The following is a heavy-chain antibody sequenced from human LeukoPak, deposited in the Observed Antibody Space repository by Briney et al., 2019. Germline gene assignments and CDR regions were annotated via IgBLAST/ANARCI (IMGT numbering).Heavy chain of an antibody. CDR1: GGTFSSYA. CDR2: IILIFGTA. Sequence: ASVKASCKASGGTFSSYAIIWVRQAPGQSLEWMAGIILIFGTANYAQKFQGRVTITTDKTTSTAYMKLSSLRSEDMAVYYSASHQWLSHYPYYFDYWGQGTLVTVSS. D-gene: IGHD3-22*01. J-gene: IGHJ4*02. V-gene: IGHV1-69*05. CDR3: ASHQWLSHYPYYFDY.